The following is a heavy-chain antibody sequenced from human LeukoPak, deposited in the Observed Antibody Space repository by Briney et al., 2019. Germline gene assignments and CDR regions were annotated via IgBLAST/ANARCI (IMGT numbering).Heavy chain of an antibody. CDR1: GFTFSGSA. D-gene: IGHD3-22*01. CDR3: TRRGSDDSSGYYPN. Sequence: PGGSLRLSCAASGFTFSGSAMHWVCQASGKGLEWVGRIRSKANSYGTAYAASVKGRFIISRDDSKNTAYLQMDSLKTEDTAVYYCTRRGSDDSSGYYPNWGQGTLVTVSS. V-gene: IGHV3-73*01. J-gene: IGHJ4*02. CDR2: IRSKANSYGT.